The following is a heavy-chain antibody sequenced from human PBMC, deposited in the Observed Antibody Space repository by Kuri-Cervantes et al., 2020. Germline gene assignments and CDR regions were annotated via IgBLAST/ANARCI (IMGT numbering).Heavy chain of an antibody. D-gene: IGHD3-10*01. J-gene: IGHJ4*02. CDR2: INHSGST. CDR1: GGSFSDNF. CDR3: ARVGIGLIRGRYYFDS. V-gene: IGHV4-34*01. Sequence: SQTLSLTCAVYGGSFSDNFWNWIRQPPGKGLEWIGEINHSGSTNYNPSLSPSLKSRVIMSVDTSKNQFSLHLSSVTAADTAVYYCARVGIGLIRGRYYFDSWGQGTLVTVSS.